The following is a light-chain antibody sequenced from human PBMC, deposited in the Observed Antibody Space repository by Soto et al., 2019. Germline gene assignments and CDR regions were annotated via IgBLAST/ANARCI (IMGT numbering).Light chain of an antibody. Sequence: DIQMTQSPSTLSASVGDRVTITCRASQSISSWLAWYQQKPGKAPKLLIYDASSLESGVPSRFSGSGSGTEFTLTISSLQPDDFEIYYCQQYNSYYTFGQGTKLEIK. CDR2: DAS. CDR1: QSISSW. CDR3: QQYNSYYT. V-gene: IGKV1-5*01. J-gene: IGKJ2*01.